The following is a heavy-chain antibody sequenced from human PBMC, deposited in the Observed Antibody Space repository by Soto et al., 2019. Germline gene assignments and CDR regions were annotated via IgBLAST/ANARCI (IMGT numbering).Heavy chain of an antibody. Sequence: SETLSLTCTVSGGSISSSSYYWGWIRQPPGKGLEWIGSIYYSGSTYYNPSLKSRVTISVDTSKNQFSLKLSSVTAADTAVYYCARPHFEEYDSSGYYLSWFDPWGQGTLVTVSS. J-gene: IGHJ5*02. CDR2: IYYSGST. D-gene: IGHD3-22*01. CDR1: GGSISSSSYY. V-gene: IGHV4-39*01. CDR3: ARPHFEEYDSSGYYLSWFDP.